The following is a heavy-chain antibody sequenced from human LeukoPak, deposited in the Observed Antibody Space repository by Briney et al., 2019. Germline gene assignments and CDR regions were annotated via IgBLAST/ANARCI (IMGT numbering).Heavy chain of an antibody. CDR2: IHSGGNT. Sequence: GGSLRLSCAASEFTVSSNYMSWVRQAPGKGLEWVSIIHSGGNTYYADSVKGRFTISRDNSNNTLYFQMNSLRPEDTAVYYCVRDHGSPKSGSFYRPLNSWGQGTLVTVSS. CDR3: VRDHGSPKSGSFYRPLNS. D-gene: IGHD1-26*01. CDR1: EFTVSSNY. J-gene: IGHJ5*02. V-gene: IGHV3-53*01.